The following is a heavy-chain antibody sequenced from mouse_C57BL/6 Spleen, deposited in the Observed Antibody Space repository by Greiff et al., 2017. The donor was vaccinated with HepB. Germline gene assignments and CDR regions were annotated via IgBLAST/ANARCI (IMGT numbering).Heavy chain of an antibody. CDR3: AITTGDV. CDR1: GYTFTSYW. CDR2: IYPSDSET. Sequence: QVQLKQPGAELVRPGSSVKLSCKASGYTFTSYWMHWVKQRPIQGLEWIGNIYPSDSETNYNQKFKDKATLTVDKSSSTAYMQLSSLTSEDSAVYYFAITTGDVWGTGTTVTVSS. J-gene: IGHJ1*03. V-gene: IGHV1-52*01. D-gene: IGHD1-1*01.